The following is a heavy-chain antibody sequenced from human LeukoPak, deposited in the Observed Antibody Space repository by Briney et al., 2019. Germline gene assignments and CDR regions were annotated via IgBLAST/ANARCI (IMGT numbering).Heavy chain of an antibody. V-gene: IGHV1-2*04. CDR2: INPNNDDT. J-gene: IGHJ4*02. CDR1: GYTFTDCY. CDR3: ARVPGGLSYYFDR. D-gene: IGHD5-12*01. Sequence: ASVKVSCKASGYTFTDCYTHWLRQAPGQGLEWMGWINPNNDDTKYAQKFRGWVTMTKDTSINTAYMELSRLTSDDTAVYYCARVPGGLSYYFDRWGQGTLVTVSS.